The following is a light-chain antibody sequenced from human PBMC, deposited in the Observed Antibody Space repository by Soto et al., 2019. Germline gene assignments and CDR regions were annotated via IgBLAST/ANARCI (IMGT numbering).Light chain of an antibody. CDR3: QQYYNWPQT. V-gene: IGKV3-15*01. J-gene: IGKJ1*01. Sequence: EIVMTQSPATLSVSPGERATLSCRASQSVSSNLAWYQQKPGQAPRLHIYGASTRANGIPARFSGSGSGKEFTLTISSLQSEDCAVYYCQQYYNWPQTFGQGTKVEIK. CDR2: GAS. CDR1: QSVSSN.